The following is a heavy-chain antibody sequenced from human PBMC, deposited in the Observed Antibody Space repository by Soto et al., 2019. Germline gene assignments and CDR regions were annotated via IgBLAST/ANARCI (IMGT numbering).Heavy chain of an antibody. CDR3: EAGGEQPRSY. CDR1: GGSISSGGYS. J-gene: IGHJ4*02. CDR2: IYHSGST. V-gene: IGHV4-30-2*01. D-gene: IGHD2-21*01. Sequence: QLQLQESGSGLVKPSQTLSLTCAVSGGSISSGGYSWSWFRQPPGKGLEWIGYIYHSGSTYYNPSLKSRATKSVDRSKNHVSKNLSSVTVADTAVESGEAGGEQPRSYWGKGTLVTVAS.